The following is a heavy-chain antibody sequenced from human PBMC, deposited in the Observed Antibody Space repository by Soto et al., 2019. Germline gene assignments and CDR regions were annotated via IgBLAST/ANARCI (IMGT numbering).Heavy chain of an antibody. J-gene: IGHJ4*02. D-gene: IGHD6-13*01. CDR1: GGSISTFH. CDR2: VHYSGTT. V-gene: IGHV4-59*01. Sequence: SETLSLTCSVSGGSISTFHWSWIRQPPGKGLEWIGYVHYSGTTDYNPSLKSRVTISVDTSKNQFSLKLSSVTAADTAVYYCARIVIGSWYSFDSWGQGTLVTVSS. CDR3: ARIVIGSWYSFDS.